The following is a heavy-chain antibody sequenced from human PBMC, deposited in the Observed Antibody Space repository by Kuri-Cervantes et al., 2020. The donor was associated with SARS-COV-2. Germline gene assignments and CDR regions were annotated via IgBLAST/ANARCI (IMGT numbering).Heavy chain of an antibody. J-gene: IGHJ5*02. CDR2: IRYDGSNK. CDR3: AKDAGSGHFWSGYSGGNWFDP. V-gene: IGHV3-30*02. CDR1: GFTFSSYG. D-gene: IGHD3-3*02. Sequence: GGSLRLSCAASGFTFSSYGMHWVRQAPGKGLEWVAFIRYDGSNKYYADSVKGRFTISRDNSKNTLYLQMNSLRAEDMAVYYCAKDAGSGHFWSGYSGGNWFDPWGQGTLVTVSS.